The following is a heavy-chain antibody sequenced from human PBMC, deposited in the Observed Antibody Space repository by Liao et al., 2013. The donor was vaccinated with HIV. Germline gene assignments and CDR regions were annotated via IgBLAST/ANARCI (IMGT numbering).Heavy chain of an antibody. J-gene: IGHJ4*02. CDR1: GGSISSGSYY. V-gene: IGHV4-61*02. CDR3: ARDPGRGXWLQRRQADY. CDR2: IYTSGST. D-gene: IGHD5-24*01. Sequence: QLQLQESGPGLVRPSETLSLTCTVSGGSISSGSYYWSWIRQPAGKGLEWIGRIYTSGSTNYNPSLKSRVTMSVDTSKNQFSLKLSSVTAADTAVYYCARDPGRGXWLQRRQADYWGQGTLVTVSS.